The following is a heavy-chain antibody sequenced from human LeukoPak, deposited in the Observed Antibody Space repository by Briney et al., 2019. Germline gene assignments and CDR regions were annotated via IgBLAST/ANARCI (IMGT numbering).Heavy chain of an antibody. J-gene: IGHJ4*02. V-gene: IGHV1-2*02. CDR3: AREIGGYCGGDCYSGIFDY. D-gene: IGHD2-21*02. CDR2: INPNSGGT. CDR1: GYTFTSNY. Sequence: ASVKVSCKAFGYTFTSNYMHWVRQAPGQGLEWMGWINPNSGGTNYAQKFQGRVTMTRDTSISTAYMELSRLRSDDTAVYYCAREIGGYCGGDCYSGIFDYWGQGTLVTVSS.